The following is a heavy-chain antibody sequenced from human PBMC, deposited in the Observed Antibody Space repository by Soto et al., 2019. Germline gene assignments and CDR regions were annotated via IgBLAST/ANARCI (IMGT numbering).Heavy chain of an antibody. J-gene: IGHJ3*02. Sequence: QVQLVESGGGVDKPGGSLRLSCAASGFTFSDHYISWIRQAPGKGLEWLAYISGSSAYKKFADCMQGRVTVTRDNAQNSLYLQMNSLTVEDTAIYYCASDRGPGGTAVGGFDIWGQGTVVTVSS. CDR1: GFTFSDHY. CDR3: ASDRGPGGTAVGGFDI. CDR2: ISGSSAYK. D-gene: IGHD1-26*01. V-gene: IGHV3-11*06.